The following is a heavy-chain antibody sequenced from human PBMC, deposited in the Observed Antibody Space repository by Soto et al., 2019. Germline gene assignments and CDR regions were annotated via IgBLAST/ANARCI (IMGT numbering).Heavy chain of an antibody. J-gene: IGHJ3*02. D-gene: IGHD4-17*01. Sequence: QITLKESGPTLVKPTQTLMLTCTFSGFSLSTSGEGVAWIRQPPGKALEWLALIYWDDDKRYSPSLKNRLTITKDTSKNQVVLTMTNMDPADTATYYCAHGRNYGDYVGAFDICGQGTMVTVSS. CDR2: IYWDDDK. CDR1: GFSLSTSGEG. V-gene: IGHV2-5*02. CDR3: AHGRNYGDYVGAFDI.